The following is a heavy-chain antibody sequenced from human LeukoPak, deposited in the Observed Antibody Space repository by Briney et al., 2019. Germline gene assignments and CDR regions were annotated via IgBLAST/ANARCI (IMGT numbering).Heavy chain of an antibody. CDR1: GGTFSSYA. V-gene: IGHV1-69*06. CDR2: IIPIFGTA. Sequence: GASVKVSCKASGGTFSSYAISWVRQAPGQGLEWMGGIIPIFGTANYAQKFQGRVTITADKSTSTAYMELSSLRSEDTAVYYCARGRFGRGAFDTWGQGTMVTVSS. D-gene: IGHD3-10*01. CDR3: ARGRFGRGAFDT. J-gene: IGHJ3*02.